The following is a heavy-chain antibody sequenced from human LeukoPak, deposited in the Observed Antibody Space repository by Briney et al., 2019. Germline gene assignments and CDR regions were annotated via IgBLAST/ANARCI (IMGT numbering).Heavy chain of an antibody. CDR2: IRYDGSIK. V-gene: IGHV3-30*02. CDR3: ARDGVVVAATAYYYYYMDV. Sequence: PGGSLRLSCAASGFTFSSYGIHWVRQAPGKGLEWVAFIRYDGSIKYYADSVKGRFTISRDNAKNSLYLQMNSLRAEDTAVYYCARDGVVVAATAYYYYYMDVWGKGTTVTVSS. J-gene: IGHJ6*03. CDR1: GFTFSSYG. D-gene: IGHD2-15*01.